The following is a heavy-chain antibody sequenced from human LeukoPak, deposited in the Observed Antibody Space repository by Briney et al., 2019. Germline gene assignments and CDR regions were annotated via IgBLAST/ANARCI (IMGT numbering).Heavy chain of an antibody. CDR1: GYTFTIYD. CDR2: MNPNSGNT. V-gene: IGHV1-8*01. D-gene: IGHD5-12*01. Sequence: ASVKVSFKASGYTFTIYDINWVRQAPGQGLEWMGWMNPNSGNTGYAQKFQGRVTMTRNTSISTAYMELSSLRSEDTAVYYCARDGGYGDQYYFDYWGQGTLVTVSS. J-gene: IGHJ4*02. CDR3: ARDGGYGDQYYFDY.